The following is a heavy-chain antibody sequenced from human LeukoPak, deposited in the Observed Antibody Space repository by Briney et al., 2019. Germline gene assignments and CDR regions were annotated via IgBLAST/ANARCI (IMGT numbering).Heavy chain of an antibody. V-gene: IGHV3-30*03. CDR3: ATRYSSSWYNWFDP. Sequence: GGSLRLSCAASGFTFSSYGMHWVRQAPGKGLEWVAVISYDGSNKYYADSVKGRFTISRDNSKNTLYLQMNSLRAEDTAVYYCATRYSSSWYNWFDPWGQGTLVTVSS. J-gene: IGHJ5*02. CDR1: GFTFSSYG. D-gene: IGHD6-13*01. CDR2: ISYDGSNK.